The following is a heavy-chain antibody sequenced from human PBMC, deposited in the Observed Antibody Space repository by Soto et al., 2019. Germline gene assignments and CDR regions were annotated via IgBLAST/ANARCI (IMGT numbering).Heavy chain of an antibody. J-gene: IGHJ3*02. CDR1: GGSFSGYY. Sequence: NLSETLSLTCAVYGGSFSGYYWSWIRQPPGKGLEWIGEINHSGSTNYNPSLKSRVTISVDTSKNQFSLKLSSVTAADTAVYYCAKTCGGDCSDAFDIWGQGAMVTVS. V-gene: IGHV4-34*01. CDR2: INHSGST. D-gene: IGHD2-21*02. CDR3: AKTCGGDCSDAFDI.